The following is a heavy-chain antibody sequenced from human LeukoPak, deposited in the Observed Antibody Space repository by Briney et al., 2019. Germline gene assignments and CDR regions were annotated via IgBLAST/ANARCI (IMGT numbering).Heavy chain of an antibody. CDR3: ARGLSSSWTRHYYMDV. D-gene: IGHD6-13*01. CDR2: INHSGST. Sequence: PSETLSLTCAVYGGSFSGYYWSWIRQPPGKGLEWIGEINHSGSTNYNPSLKSRVTISVDTSKSQFSLKLSSVTAADTAVYYCARGLSSSWTRHYYMDVWGKGTTVTVSS. V-gene: IGHV4-34*01. J-gene: IGHJ6*03. CDR1: GGSFSGYY.